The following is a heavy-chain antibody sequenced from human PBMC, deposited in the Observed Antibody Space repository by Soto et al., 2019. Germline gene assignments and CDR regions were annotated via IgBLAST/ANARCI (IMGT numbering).Heavy chain of an antibody. CDR3: ARNTFGGVIVIKALKGFDP. CDR1: GGSFSGYY. J-gene: IGHJ5*02. V-gene: IGHV4-34*01. Sequence: PSETLSLTCAVYGGSFSGYYWSWIRQLPGKGLEWIGEINHSGSTNYNPSLKSRVTISVDTSKNQFSLKLSSVTAADTAVYYCARNTFGGVIVIKALKGFDPWGQGTLVTVSS. CDR2: INHSGST. D-gene: IGHD3-16*02.